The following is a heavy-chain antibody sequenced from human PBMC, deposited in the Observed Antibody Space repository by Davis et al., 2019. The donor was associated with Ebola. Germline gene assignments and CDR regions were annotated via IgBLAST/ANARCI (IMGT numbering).Heavy chain of an antibody. CDR1: GFTFRSYW. CDR2: IKQDGSAE. Sequence: PGGSLRLSCAVSGFTFRSYWMSWVRQTPGKGLEWVANIKQDGSAENYVDSVKGRFGISRDNTKNSLYLQMDSLRVEDTAVYYCARDRSGYYGSAYYFDHWGQGTQVTVSS. J-gene: IGHJ4*02. CDR3: ARDRSGYYGSAYYFDH. V-gene: IGHV3-7*01. D-gene: IGHD3-10*01.